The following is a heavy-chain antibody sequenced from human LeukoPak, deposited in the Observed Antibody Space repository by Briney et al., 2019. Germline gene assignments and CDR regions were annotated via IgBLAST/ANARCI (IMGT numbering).Heavy chain of an antibody. Sequence: GGSLRLSCAASGFTFSSYSMNWVRQAPGKGLEWVANINEDGSGKYYVDSVRGRFTISRDNTKNSLYLQMNSLRAEDTAVYYCARDSFTYGNYWGQGTLVTVSS. CDR2: INEDGSGK. CDR1: GFTFSSYS. D-gene: IGHD3-10*01. J-gene: IGHJ4*02. CDR3: ARDSFTYGNY. V-gene: IGHV3-7*01.